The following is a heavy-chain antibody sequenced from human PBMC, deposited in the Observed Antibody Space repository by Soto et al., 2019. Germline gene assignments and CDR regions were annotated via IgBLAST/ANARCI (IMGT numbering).Heavy chain of an antibody. D-gene: IGHD3-22*01. CDR3: AKDREAYYYDSSGYYDAFDI. CDR1: GFTFSSYA. CDR2: ISGSGGST. V-gene: IGHV3-23*01. J-gene: IGHJ3*02. Sequence: GGSLRLSCAASGFTFSSYAMSWVRQAPGKGLEWVSAISGSGGSTYYADSVKGRFTISRDNSKNTLYLQMNSLRAEDTAVYYCAKDREAYYYDSSGYYDAFDIWGQGTMVTVSS.